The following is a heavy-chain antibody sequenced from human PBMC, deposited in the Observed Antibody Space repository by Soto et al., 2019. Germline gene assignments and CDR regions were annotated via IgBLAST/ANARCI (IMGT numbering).Heavy chain of an antibody. CDR1: GFTFSSYA. D-gene: IGHD2-15*01. CDR2: ISGSGGST. V-gene: IGHV3-23*01. J-gene: IGHJ4*02. CDR3: AKDFQPLGYCSGGSCSCCGYFDY. Sequence: GGSLRLSCAASGFTFSSYAMSWVRQAPGKGLEWVSAISGSGGSTYYADSVKGRFTISRDNSKNTLYLQMNSLRAEDTAVYYCAKDFQPLGYCSGGSCSCCGYFDYWGQGTLVTVSS.